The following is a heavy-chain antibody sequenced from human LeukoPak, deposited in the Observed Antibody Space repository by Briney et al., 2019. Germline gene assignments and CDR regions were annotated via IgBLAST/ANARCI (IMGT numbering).Heavy chain of an antibody. CDR2: IKQDGSEK. CDR1: GFTFSSYW. D-gene: IGHD4-23*01. V-gene: IGHV3-7*04. J-gene: IGHJ4*02. Sequence: GGSLRLSCAASGFTFSSYWMSWVRQAPGKGLEWVANIKQDGSEKYYVDSVKGRFTISRDNAKNSLYLQMNSLRAEDTAVYYCARGATVVILSTFDYWGQGTLVTVSS. CDR3: ARGATVVILSTFDY.